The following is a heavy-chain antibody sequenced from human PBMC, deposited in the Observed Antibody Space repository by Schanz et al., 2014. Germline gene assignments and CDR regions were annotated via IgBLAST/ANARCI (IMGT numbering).Heavy chain of an antibody. Sequence: QGQLVESGGGVVQPGKSLRLSCATSGFIFRSFGIHWVRQAPGKGLEWVAVIWSDGTNEYYADSVKGRFTISGDSSKNTLYLQMSSLRAGDTAVYYCAKAAGWPVTRFDPWGQGTLXTVSS. CDR2: IWSDGTNE. CDR3: AKAAGWPVTRFDP. D-gene: IGHD4-4*01. V-gene: IGHV3-33*06. CDR1: GFIFRSFG. J-gene: IGHJ5*02.